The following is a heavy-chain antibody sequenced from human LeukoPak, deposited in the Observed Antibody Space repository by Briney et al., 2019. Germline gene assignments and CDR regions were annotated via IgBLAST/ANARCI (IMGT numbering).Heavy chain of an antibody. D-gene: IGHD6-13*01. CDR2: ISAYNGNT. V-gene: IGHV1-18*01. Sequence: ASVKVSCEASGYTFTSYGISSVRQAPGQGLEWMGWISAYNGNTNYAQKLQGRVTMTTDTSTSTAYMELTSLRSDDTAVYYCARDESSSSWLYYWGQGTLVTVSS. J-gene: IGHJ4*02. CDR1: GYTFTSYG. CDR3: ARDESSSSWLYY.